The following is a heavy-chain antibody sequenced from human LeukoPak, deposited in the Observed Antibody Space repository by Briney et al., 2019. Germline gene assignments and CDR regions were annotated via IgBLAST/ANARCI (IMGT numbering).Heavy chain of an antibody. CDR1: TFVFSVSS. CDR2: ISRGGNAK. Sequence: GGSLRLSCAASTFVFSVSSMNWVRQAPGKGLEWVSSISRGGNAKHYADSVKGRFTISRDNAKNSLYLHMDSLRVEDTAVFCAADSEFDIPASFDLWGQGTLVTVSS. J-gene: IGHJ4*02. CDR3: ADSEFDIPASFDL. D-gene: IGHD2-21*01. V-gene: IGHV3-21*01.